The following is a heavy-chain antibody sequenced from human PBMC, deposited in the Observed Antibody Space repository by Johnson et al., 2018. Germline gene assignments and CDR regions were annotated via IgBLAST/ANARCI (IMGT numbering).Heavy chain of an antibody. CDR1: GYRFNTFW. CDR2: IHSGDSNT. CDR3: ASHTYHSQLTDAFDF. Sequence: VQLVQSGAEVRKPGESLKISCKGSGYRFNTFWIAWVRQRPGKGLEWMGIIHSGDSNTTYSQPFKGQGTISADRSLNTAYLQWSSMKASDTALYYCASHTYHSQLTDAFDFWGQGTMVPVS. J-gene: IGHJ3*01. D-gene: IGHD5-24*01. V-gene: IGHV5-51*01.